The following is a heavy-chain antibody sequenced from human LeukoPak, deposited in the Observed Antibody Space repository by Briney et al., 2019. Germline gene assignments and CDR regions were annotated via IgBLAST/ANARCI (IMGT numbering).Heavy chain of an antibody. Sequence: GGSLRLSCAASGFTFTNYKMHWVRQAPGKGLEWVSSISRSSSYIFSADSVKGRFTIARDNAKNSLYLQMNSLRAEDTAVYYCARSGGVDNWFAPWGQGTLVTVSS. J-gene: IGHJ5*02. V-gene: IGHV3-21*01. CDR2: ISRSSSYI. CDR1: GFTFTNYK. D-gene: IGHD3-10*01. CDR3: ARSGGVDNWFAP.